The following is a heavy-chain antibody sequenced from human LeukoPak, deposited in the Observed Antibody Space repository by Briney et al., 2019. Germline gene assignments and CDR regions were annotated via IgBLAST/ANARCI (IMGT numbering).Heavy chain of an antibody. CDR1: GGSISSGGYY. J-gene: IGHJ4*02. D-gene: IGHD1-26*01. V-gene: IGHV4-31*03. Sequence: SETLSLTCTVSGGSISSGGYYWSWIRQHPGKGLEWIGYIYYSGSTYYNPSLKSRVTISVDTSKNQFSLKLSSVTAADTAVHYCARVLGATDYFDYWGQGTLVTVSS. CDR2: IYYSGST. CDR3: ARVLGATDYFDY.